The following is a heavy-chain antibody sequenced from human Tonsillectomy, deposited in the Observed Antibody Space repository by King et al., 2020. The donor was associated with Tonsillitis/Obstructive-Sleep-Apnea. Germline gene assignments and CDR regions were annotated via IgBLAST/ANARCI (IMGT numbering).Heavy chain of an antibody. Sequence: VQLVESGSELKKPGASVKVSCKASGCTFISYTINWVRQAPGQGLEWMGWINTKTGNPTYAQGFTGRLVFSLDTSVSTAYLQISSLKAEDTAVYYCARESSSGWSGNDCWGQGTLVTVSS. V-gene: IGHV7-4-1*02. CDR2: INTKTGNP. CDR3: ARESSSGWSGNDC. D-gene: IGHD6-19*01. CDR1: GCTFISYT. J-gene: IGHJ4*02.